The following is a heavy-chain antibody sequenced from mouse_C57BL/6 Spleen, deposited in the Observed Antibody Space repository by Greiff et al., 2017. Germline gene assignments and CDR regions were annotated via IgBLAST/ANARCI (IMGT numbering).Heavy chain of an antibody. D-gene: IGHD2-5*01. V-gene: IGHV1-39*01. Sequence: EVQLQQSGPELVKPGASVKISCKASGYSFTDYNMNWVKQSNGKSLEWIGVINPNYGTTSYNQKFKGKATLTVDQSSSTAYMQLNSLTSEDSAVYCGARSPSYYSNYVVFAYWGQGTLVTVSA. CDR1: GYSFTDYN. CDR2: INPNYGTT. J-gene: IGHJ3*01. CDR3: ARSPSYYSNYVVFAY.